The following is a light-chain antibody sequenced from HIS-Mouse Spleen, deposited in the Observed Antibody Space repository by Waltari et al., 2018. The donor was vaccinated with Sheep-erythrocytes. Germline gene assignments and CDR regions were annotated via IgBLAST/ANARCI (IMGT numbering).Light chain of an antibody. Sequence: QSALTQPRSVSGSPGQSVTISCTGTSSDVGGYHYVSWYQQHPGKAPKLIIYDVSKRPAGVPDRFSGAKSGNTASLTISVLQAEDEADYYCCSYAGSYNHVFATGTKVTVL. J-gene: IGLJ1*01. CDR3: CSYAGSYNHV. CDR2: DVS. V-gene: IGLV2-11*01. CDR1: SSDVGGYHY.